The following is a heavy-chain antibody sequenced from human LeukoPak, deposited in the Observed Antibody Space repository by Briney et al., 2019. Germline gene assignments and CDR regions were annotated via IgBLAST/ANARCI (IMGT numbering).Heavy chain of an antibody. D-gene: IGHD2-2*01. CDR1: GFTVSSNY. CDR2: IYSGGST. V-gene: IGHV3-53*05. CDR3: AREGVVGWFDP. J-gene: IGHJ5*02. Sequence: GGSLRLSCAASGFTVSSNYMSWVRQAPGKGLEWVSVIYSGGSTYYADSVKGRFTISRDNSKNTLYLQKNSLRAEDTAVYYCAREGVVGWFDPWGQGTLVTVSS.